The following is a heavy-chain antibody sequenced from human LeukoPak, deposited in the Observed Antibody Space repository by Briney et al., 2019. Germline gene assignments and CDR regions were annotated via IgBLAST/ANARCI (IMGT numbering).Heavy chain of an antibody. V-gene: IGHV3-30*02. CDR2: IGYDGSKM. CDR3: ASKPYDILTGYYTFDY. CDR1: GFTFSSYG. D-gene: IGHD3-9*01. Sequence: GGSLRLSCAASGFTFSSYGMHWVRQAPGKGLEWVAFIGYDGSKMYYVDSVKGRFTISRDNSKNTLYLQMNSLRAEDTAVYYCASKPYDILTGYYTFDYWGQGTLVTVPS. J-gene: IGHJ4*02.